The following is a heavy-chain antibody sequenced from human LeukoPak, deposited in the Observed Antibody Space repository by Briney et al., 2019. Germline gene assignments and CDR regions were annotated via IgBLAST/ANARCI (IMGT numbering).Heavy chain of an antibody. D-gene: IGHD2-21*02. CDR3: ARYAVVTTKYYFDY. Sequence: PSETLSLTCTVSGGSIASSGYYWSWVRQPPGKGLEWIATVYYSGTTYYNAPLKSRVTISVDTSKNQFSLKLSSVTAADTAVYYCARYAVVTTKYYFDYWGQGALVTVSS. V-gene: IGHV4-39*01. CDR1: GGSIASSGYY. J-gene: IGHJ4*02. CDR2: VYYSGTT.